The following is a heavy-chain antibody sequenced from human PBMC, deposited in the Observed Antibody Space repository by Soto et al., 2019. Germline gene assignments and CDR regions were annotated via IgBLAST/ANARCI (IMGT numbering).Heavy chain of an antibody. D-gene: IGHD3-16*01. CDR1: GYTVTSYV. CDR2: ISAYNGNT. CDR3: ARFKSLDHWGWQQHYYFDC. J-gene: IGHJ4*02. V-gene: IGHV1-18*01. Sequence: ASVKVSCKASGYTVTSYVIIGVRQAPGQGLEWMGWISAYNGNTNYAQKLQGRVTMTTDTSTSTAYMELRSLRSDDTAVYYCARFKSLDHWGWQQHYYFDCWGQGTLVTVSS.